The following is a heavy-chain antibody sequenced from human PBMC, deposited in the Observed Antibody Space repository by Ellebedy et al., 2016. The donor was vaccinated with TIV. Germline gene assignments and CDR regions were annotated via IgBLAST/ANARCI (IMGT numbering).Heavy chain of an antibody. V-gene: IGHV3-23*01. D-gene: IGHD3-10*01. Sequence: PGGSLRLSCAVSGFTFSRYAMSWVRQAPGKGLECVSTITGSSGSTYYADSVKGRFTISRDSSKSTLYLQMSSLRAEDTAVYYCAKTRGDVSGSSGYWGQGTLVTVSS. CDR2: ITGSSGST. CDR3: AKTRGDVSGSSGY. J-gene: IGHJ4*02. CDR1: GFTFSRYA.